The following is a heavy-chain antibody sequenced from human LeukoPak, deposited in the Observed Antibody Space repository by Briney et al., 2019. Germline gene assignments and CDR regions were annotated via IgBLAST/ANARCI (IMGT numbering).Heavy chain of an antibody. CDR3: GRTSYGSSWYAFDI. Sequence: SETLSLTCAVYGGSFSGYYWSWIRQPPGKGLEWIGEINHSGSTNYNPSLKSRVTISVDTSKNQFSLKLSSVTAADTAVYYCGRTSYGSSWYAFDIWGQGTMVTVSS. D-gene: IGHD6-13*01. V-gene: IGHV4-34*01. J-gene: IGHJ3*02. CDR1: GGSFSGYY. CDR2: INHSGST.